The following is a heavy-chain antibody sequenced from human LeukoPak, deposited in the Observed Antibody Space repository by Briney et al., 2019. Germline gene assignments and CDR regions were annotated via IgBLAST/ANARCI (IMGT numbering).Heavy chain of an antibody. J-gene: IGHJ4*02. V-gene: IGHV3-23*01. Sequence: GGSLRLSCAASGLTFSSYAMSSVRQAAGKGLEWVSAIGGSGGSTYYAGSVKGRFTISKDNSKNTLYLQMNSLRAEDTAVYYCAKEVPVPQQLAHFDYWGQGTLVTVSS. D-gene: IGHD6-13*01. CDR1: GLTFSSYA. CDR3: AKEVPVPQQLAHFDY. CDR2: IGGSGGST.